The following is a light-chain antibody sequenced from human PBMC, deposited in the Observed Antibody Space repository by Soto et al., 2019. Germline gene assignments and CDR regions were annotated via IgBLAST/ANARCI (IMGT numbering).Light chain of an antibody. Sequence: ENVVAECPGTLSLSPGDKATLSSRAGQTLSNSFIAWYQQKPGQAPRLLIYGASSRATGIPARFSGSGSGTEFTLTISSLQSEDFAVYYCQQYNKWPRTFGQGTKVDI. CDR1: QTLSNS. CDR3: QQYNKWPRT. J-gene: IGKJ1*01. V-gene: IGKV3-15*01. CDR2: GAS.